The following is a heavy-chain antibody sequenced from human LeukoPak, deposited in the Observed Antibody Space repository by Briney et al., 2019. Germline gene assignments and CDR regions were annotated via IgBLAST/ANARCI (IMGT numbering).Heavy chain of an antibody. V-gene: IGHV3-7*04. D-gene: IGHD2-2*01. CDR1: GFTFSSYW. CDR3: AREVVPIPAARSPGGDYFDY. CDR2: IKQDGSEK. Sequence: PGGSLRLSCAASGFTFSSYWMSWVRQAPGKGLEWVANIKQDGSEKYYVDSVKGRFTISRDNAKNSLYLQMNSLRAEDTAVYYCAREVVPIPAARSPGGDYFDYWGQGTLVTVSS. J-gene: IGHJ4*02.